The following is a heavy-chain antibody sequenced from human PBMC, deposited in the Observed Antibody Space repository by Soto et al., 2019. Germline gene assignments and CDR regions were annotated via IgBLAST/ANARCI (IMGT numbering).Heavy chain of an antibody. CDR1: GGSISSAGYS. CDR3: ARVFTYCGGDCYNLFYP. CDR2: ISHSGST. Sequence: SETLSLTCVVHGGSISSAGYSWSWIRQPQGKGLEWIGYISHSGSTYYNPSLKSRVTISVDRPKNQFSLKLSSVTAADTAVYYCARVFTYCGGDCYNLFYPWGQGTQVTVSS. V-gene: IGHV4-30-2*01. J-gene: IGHJ5*02. D-gene: IGHD2-21*02.